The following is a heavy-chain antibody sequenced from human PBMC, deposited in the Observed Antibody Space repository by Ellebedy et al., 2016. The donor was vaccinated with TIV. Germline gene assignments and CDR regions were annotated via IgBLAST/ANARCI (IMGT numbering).Heavy chain of an antibody. D-gene: IGHD3-22*01. CDR3: ARGAPTGTGRGYSDY. J-gene: IGHJ4*02. CDR2: FYYTWERT. CDR1: GVSLSVPSYY. V-gene: IGHV4-39*07. Sequence: MPSETLSLTCPVSGVSLSVPSYYWGWIRETPGKGPEGSAGFYYTWERTYYNPSLKSRLIMSVDRSTNQLSLRLTFVTAADTAVYYCARGAPTGTGRGYSDYWGQGTLVTVSS.